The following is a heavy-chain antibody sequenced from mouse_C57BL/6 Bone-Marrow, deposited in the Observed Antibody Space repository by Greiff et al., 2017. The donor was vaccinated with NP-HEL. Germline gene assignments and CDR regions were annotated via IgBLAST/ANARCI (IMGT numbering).Heavy chain of an antibody. CDR1: GYTFTSYW. D-gene: IGHD3-2*02. V-gene: IGHV1-59*01. J-gene: IGHJ3*01. CDR2: IDPSDSYT. CDR3: ARQLRLRGWFAY. Sequence: QVQLKQPGAELVRPGTSVKLSCKASGYTFTSYWMHWVKQRPGQGLEWIGVIDPSDSYTNYNQKFKGKATLTVDTSSSTAYMQLSSLTSEDSAVYYCARQLRLRGWFAYWGQGTLVTVSA.